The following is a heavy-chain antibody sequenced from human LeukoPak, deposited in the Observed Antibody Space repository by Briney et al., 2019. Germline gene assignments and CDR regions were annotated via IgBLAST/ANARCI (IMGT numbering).Heavy chain of an antibody. J-gene: IGHJ3*02. V-gene: IGHV1-18*01. Sequence: ASVKVSCKASGGTFSSYAISWVRQAPGQGLEWMGWIIVYNDNTNFAQKFQGRVTMTTDTSTNTAYMELRSQRSDDTAVYYCARRGRQCRSTSCWDRAAFDIWGQGTMVTVSS. D-gene: IGHD2-2*01. CDR2: IIVYNDNT. CDR1: GGTFSSYA. CDR3: ARRGRQCRSTSCWDRAAFDI.